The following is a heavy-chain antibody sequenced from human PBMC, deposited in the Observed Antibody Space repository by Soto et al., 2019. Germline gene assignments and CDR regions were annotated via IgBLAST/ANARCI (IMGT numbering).Heavy chain of an antibody. V-gene: IGHV4-59*01. Sequence: PSETLCLTCTVSGGSISSYYWSWIRQPPGKGLEWIGYIYYSGSTNYNPSLKSRVTISVDTSKNQFSLKLSSVTAADTAVYYCARADIAVAGFDYWGQGTLVTVSS. CDR2: IYYSGST. CDR3: ARADIAVAGFDY. CDR1: GGSISSYY. J-gene: IGHJ4*02. D-gene: IGHD6-19*01.